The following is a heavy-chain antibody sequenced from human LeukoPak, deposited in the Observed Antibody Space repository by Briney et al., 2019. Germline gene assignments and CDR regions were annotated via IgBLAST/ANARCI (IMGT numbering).Heavy chain of an antibody. CDR2: IKSKTDGGTT. Sequence: GGSLRLSCAASGFTFSNAWMSWVRQAPGKGLEWVGRIKSKTDGGTTDYAAPVKGRFTISRDDSKNTLYLQMNSLRVEDTAIYFCARFTRRYSGDYWGQGTLVSVSS. CDR3: ARFTRRYSGDY. CDR1: GFTFSNAW. J-gene: IGHJ4*02. D-gene: IGHD1-26*01. V-gene: IGHV3-15*01.